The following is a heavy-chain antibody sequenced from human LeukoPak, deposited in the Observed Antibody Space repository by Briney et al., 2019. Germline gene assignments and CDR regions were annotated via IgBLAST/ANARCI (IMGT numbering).Heavy chain of an antibody. D-gene: IGHD3-22*01. J-gene: IGHJ6*02. CDR1: GFTFSSYA. CDR3: ARDLIKMYYYDSSGYYGMDV. V-gene: IGHV3-21*01. Sequence: GGSLRLSCAASGFTFSSYAMSWVRQAPGKGLEWVSSISSSSSYIYYADSVKGRFTISRDNAKNSLYLQMNSLRAEDMAVYYCARDLIKMYYYDSSGYYGMDVWGQGTTVTVSS. CDR2: ISSSSSYI.